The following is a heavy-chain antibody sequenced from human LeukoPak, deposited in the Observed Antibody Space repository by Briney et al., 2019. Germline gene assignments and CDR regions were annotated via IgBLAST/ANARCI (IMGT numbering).Heavy chain of an antibody. Sequence: GGSLRLSCAASGFTFSNYAMHWVRQAPGKGLEWVAFISFDGSDKYYADSVKGRFTISRDNSKNTLYLQMNSLRAEDTAVYYCARDQPGAYTLSSTWGQGTLVTVSS. CDR1: GFTFSNYA. V-gene: IGHV3-30-3*01. CDR3: ARDQPGAYTLSST. J-gene: IGHJ5*02. CDR2: ISFDGSDK. D-gene: IGHD6-19*01.